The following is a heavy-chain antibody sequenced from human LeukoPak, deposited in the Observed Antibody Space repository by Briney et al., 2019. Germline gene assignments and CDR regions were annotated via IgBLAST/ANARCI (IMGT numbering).Heavy chain of an antibody. Sequence: SETLSLTCAVSADSFSSHYWTWIRQSPGKGLEWIGYISYIGSTNYNPSLKSRVTISVDTPKNQFSLKLSSVTAADTALYYCARGRSNSDYYDSSGYPLYWGQGTLVTVSS. J-gene: IGHJ4*02. CDR3: ARGRSNSDYYDSSGYPLY. D-gene: IGHD3-22*01. V-gene: IGHV4-59*11. CDR2: ISYIGST. CDR1: ADSFSSHY.